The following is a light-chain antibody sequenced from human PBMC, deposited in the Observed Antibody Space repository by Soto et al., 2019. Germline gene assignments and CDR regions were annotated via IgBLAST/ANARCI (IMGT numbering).Light chain of an antibody. Sequence: EVVLTQSPATLSLSPGERATLSCRASHSIRSHLAWYQQKPGQAPRLLIYDASNRAAGIPARFSGSGSETDFSLTISSLEPEDFAVYYCQQRHSWPPLTFGQGTRVEI. CDR1: HSIRSH. J-gene: IGKJ5*01. CDR3: QQRHSWPPLT. CDR2: DAS. V-gene: IGKV3-11*01.